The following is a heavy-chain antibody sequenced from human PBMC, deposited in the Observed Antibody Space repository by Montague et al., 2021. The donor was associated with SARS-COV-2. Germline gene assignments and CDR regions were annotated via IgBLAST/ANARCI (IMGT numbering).Heavy chain of an antibody. Sequence: TLSLTCSVSGVSVSSGGYYWSWIRQHPGKGLEWIGYIYYSGSTYYNPSLKSRVTISVDTSKNQFSLKLSSVTAADTAVYYCATESLGYCSSTSCYGPHYGMDVWGQGTTVTVSS. J-gene: IGHJ6*02. CDR1: GVSVSSGGYY. CDR3: ATESLGYCSSTSCYGPHYGMDV. D-gene: IGHD2-2*01. CDR2: IYYSGST. V-gene: IGHV4-31*03.